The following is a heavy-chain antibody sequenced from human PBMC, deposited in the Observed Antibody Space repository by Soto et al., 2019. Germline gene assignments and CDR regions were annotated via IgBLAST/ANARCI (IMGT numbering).Heavy chain of an antibody. CDR2: GSDSGTT. CDR1: GGSISSDNAY. CDR3: ARQRVTIFGVVIIKDTWFAP. J-gene: IGHJ5*02. V-gene: IGHV4-39*01. D-gene: IGHD3-3*01. Sequence: SETLSLTCSVSGGSISSDNAYWAWIRQPPGKGLEWIGGGSDSGTTYYNPSLKSRVTISVDTSKKQFSLKLTSVTAADTAVYYCARQRVTIFGVVIIKDTWFAPWGQGTLVTVSS.